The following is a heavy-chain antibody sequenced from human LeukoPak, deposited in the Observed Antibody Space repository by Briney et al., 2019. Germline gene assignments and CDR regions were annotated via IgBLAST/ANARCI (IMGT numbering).Heavy chain of an antibody. D-gene: IGHD6-19*01. J-gene: IGHJ4*02. CDR3: ARGIVNTAVAGTFGY. CDR1: GGSFSGFY. CDR2: INHSGST. V-gene: IGHV4-34*01. Sequence: SESLSLTCAVYGGSFSGFYWSWIRQPPGKRLEWIGEINHSGSTNYNPSLKSRVTISVDTSKNQFSLMLSSVTAADTAVYYCARGIVNTAVAGTFGYWGQGTLVTVSS.